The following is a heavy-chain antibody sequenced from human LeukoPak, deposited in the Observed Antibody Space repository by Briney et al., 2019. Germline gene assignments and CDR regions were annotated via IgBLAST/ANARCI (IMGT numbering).Heavy chain of an antibody. CDR2: INHSGST. Sequence: SETLSLTCTVYGGSFSGYYWSWIRQPPGKGLEWIGEINHSGSTNYNPSLKSRVTISVDTSKNQFSLKLSSVTAADTAVYYCAGCMPRYFDLWGRGTLVTVPS. CDR1: GGSFSGYY. CDR3: AGCMPRYFDL. V-gene: IGHV4-34*01. D-gene: IGHD2-8*01. J-gene: IGHJ2*01.